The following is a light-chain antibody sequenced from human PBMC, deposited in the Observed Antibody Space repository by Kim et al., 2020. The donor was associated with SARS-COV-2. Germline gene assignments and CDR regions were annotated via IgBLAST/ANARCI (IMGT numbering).Light chain of an antibody. Sequence: GQRVTISCSGSSSNNGSNSVNWYQQVPGTAPKVLIYNNNQRPSGVPDQFSASKSGTSASLAISGLQSEDEADYYCASWDDTLSGWVFGGGTQLTVL. CDR3: ASWDDTLSGWV. CDR2: NNN. J-gene: IGLJ3*02. V-gene: IGLV1-44*01. CDR1: SSNNGSNS.